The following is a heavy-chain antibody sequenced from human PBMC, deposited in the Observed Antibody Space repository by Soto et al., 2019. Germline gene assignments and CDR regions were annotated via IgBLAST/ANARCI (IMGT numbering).Heavy chain of an antibody. CDR1: GGSFSKYS. Sequence: QVPLVQSGAEVKKPGSSVKVSCKASGGSFSKYSISWIRQAPGQGLEWMGRIIPYLGVITYAQKFKGRVTSSAGAFSGTGHRERNSLGSDDGATYFCARGSAPDVDYGGQGSLITVS. V-gene: IGHV1-69*02. CDR2: IIPYLGVI. J-gene: IGHJ4*02. CDR3: ARGSAPDVDY. D-gene: IGHD3-16*01.